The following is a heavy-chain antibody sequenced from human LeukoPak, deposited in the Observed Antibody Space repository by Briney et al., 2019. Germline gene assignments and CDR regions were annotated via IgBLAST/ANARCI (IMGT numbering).Heavy chain of an antibody. V-gene: IGHV4-34*01. J-gene: IGHJ3*02. Sequence: SETLSLTCAVYGGSYSGYYWSWIRQPPGKGLEWIGEINHSGSTNYNPSLKSRVTISVDTSKNQFSLKLSSVTAADTAVYCCARSAGPAFDIWGQGTMVTVSS. CDR3: ARSAGPAFDI. D-gene: IGHD6-13*01. CDR2: INHSGST. CDR1: GGSYSGYY.